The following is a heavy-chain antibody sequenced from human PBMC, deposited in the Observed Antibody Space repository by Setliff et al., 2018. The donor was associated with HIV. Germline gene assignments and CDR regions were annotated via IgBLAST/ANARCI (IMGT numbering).Heavy chain of an antibody. CDR3: ARDFLGDGYMDV. CDR2: LSSSSSYI. J-gene: IGHJ6*03. D-gene: IGHD3-16*01. Sequence: GGSLRLSCAASGFTVYSYYMNWVRQAPGKGLEWVSSLSSSSSYIYHADSVKGRFTISRDNARNSLYLQMNSLRAEDTAVYYCARDFLGDGYMDVWGKGTTVT. V-gene: IGHV3-21*01. CDR1: GFTVYSYY.